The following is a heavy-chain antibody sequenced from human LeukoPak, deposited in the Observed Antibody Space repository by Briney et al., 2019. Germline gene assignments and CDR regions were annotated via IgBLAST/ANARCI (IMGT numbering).Heavy chain of an antibody. J-gene: IGHJ6*03. CDR1: GGTFSSYA. CDR2: IIPIFGTA. D-gene: IGHD6-6*01. CDR3: ARARPPTSGYYYYYYMDV. V-gene: IGHV1-69*06. Sequence: ASVTVSCKASGGTFSSYAISWVRQAPGQGLEWMGGIIPIFGTANYAQKFQGRVTITADKSTSTAYMELSSLRSEDTAVYYCARARPPTSGYYYYYYMDVWGRGTTVTVSS.